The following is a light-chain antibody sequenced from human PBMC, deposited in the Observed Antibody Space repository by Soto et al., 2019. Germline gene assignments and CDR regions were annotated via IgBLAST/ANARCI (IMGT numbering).Light chain of an antibody. J-gene: IGLJ2*01. CDR3: ETWDIDIRV. CDR1: SGHSSYI. V-gene: IGLV4-60*02. CDR2: VESSGSY. Sequence: QAVVTQSSSTSASLGSSVKLTCTLSSGHSSYIIAWHQQQPGKAPRYLMKVESSGSYNKGSGVPDRFSGSGSGADRYLTISNLQFEDEADYYCETWDIDIRVFGGGTKLTVL.